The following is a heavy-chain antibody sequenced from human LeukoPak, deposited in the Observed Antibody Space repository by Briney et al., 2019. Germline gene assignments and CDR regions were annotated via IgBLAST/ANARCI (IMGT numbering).Heavy chain of an antibody. D-gene: IGHD6-19*01. CDR3: ARETSLTGYASGLGFNY. Sequence: PSETLSLTCTVSGGSISSYYWSWIRQPAGKGLEWIGRIYTSGSTNYNPSLKSRVTISIDTSKNQFSLRLTSVTAADTATYYCARETSLTGYASGLGFNYWGQGILVTVSS. CDR1: GGSISSYY. J-gene: IGHJ4*02. CDR2: IYTSGST. V-gene: IGHV4-4*07.